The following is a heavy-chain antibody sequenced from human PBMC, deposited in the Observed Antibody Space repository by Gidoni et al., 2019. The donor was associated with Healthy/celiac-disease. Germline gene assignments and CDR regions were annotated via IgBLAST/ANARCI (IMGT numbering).Heavy chain of an antibody. J-gene: IGHJ4*02. CDR3: ARELRVVRGVMDS. CDR1: GVPFSTYG. V-gene: IGHV3-33*01. CDR2: IWYDGINK. Sequence: QRQLVESGGGVVQPRRSLSLPCAASGVPFSTYGMHWVRPAPGKGLAWVAVIWYDGINKYYADSVKGRFPISRDNSKNTLYLQMNSLRAEGTAVYYCARELRVVRGVMDSWGQGTLVTVSS. D-gene: IGHD3-10*01.